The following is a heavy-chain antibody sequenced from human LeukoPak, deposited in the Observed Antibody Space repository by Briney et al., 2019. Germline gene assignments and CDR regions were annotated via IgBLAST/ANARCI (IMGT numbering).Heavy chain of an antibody. CDR1: GGSISSGGYY. CDR3: ARACPVGDWFDP. Sequence: SETLSLTCTVSGGSISSGGYYWSWIRQHPGKGLEWIGYIYYSGSTYYNPSLKSRVTISVDTSKNQFSLKLSSVTAADTAVYYCARACPVGDWFDPWGQGTLVTVSS. J-gene: IGHJ5*02. CDR2: IYYSGST. V-gene: IGHV4-31*03.